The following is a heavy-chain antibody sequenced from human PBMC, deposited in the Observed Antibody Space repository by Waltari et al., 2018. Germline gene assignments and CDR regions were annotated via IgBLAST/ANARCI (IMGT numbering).Heavy chain of an antibody. CDR2: ISYDGTQT. CDR1: GFPFSYYA. D-gene: IGHD4-4*01. J-gene: IGHJ4*02. V-gene: IGHV3-30*04. Sequence: QLLESGGGVVQPGRSLRLYCAASGFPFSYYAMHWVRQAPGKGLEWVAIISYDGTQTFYADPVKGRFTITRDNYKNTVYLQMESLRGDDTASYYCARGYATDPLDYWGQGTLVTVSS. CDR3: ARGYATDPLDY.